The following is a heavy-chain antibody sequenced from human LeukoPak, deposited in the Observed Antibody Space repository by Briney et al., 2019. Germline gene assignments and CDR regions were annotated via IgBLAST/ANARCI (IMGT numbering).Heavy chain of an antibody. CDR1: GFTFSSYA. V-gene: IGHV3-23*01. J-gene: IGHJ4*02. CDR3: AKGTYWYEYYFDY. Sequence: PGGSLGLSCAVSGFTFSSYAMTWVRQAPGKGLEWVSTISASAGSTYYADSVKGRFSISRDNSKNTLYLQMNSLRAEDTAVYYCAKGTYWYEYYFDYWGQGTLVTVSS. CDR2: ISASAGST. D-gene: IGHD2-8*02.